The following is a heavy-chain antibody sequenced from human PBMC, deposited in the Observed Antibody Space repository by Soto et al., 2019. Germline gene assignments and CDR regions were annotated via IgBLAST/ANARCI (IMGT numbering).Heavy chain of an antibody. CDR2: ISVIGGTT. CDR3: ARAIPEYYYDSSGYYSY. D-gene: IGHD3-22*01. Sequence: GGSLRLSCAASGFTFSSYAMGWVRQAPGKGLEWVSSISVIGGTTYYADSVKGRFTISRDNSKNTLYLQMNSLRAEDTAVYYCARAIPEYYYDSSGYYSYWGQGTLVTVSS. CDR1: GFTFSSYA. V-gene: IGHV3-23*01. J-gene: IGHJ4*02.